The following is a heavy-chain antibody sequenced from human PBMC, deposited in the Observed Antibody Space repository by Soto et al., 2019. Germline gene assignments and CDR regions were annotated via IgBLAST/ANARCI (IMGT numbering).Heavy chain of an antibody. J-gene: IGHJ6*02. CDR3: ARIRGYWYGLDV. CDR2: ITGTGGNT. CDR1: GFPLSTYG. V-gene: IGHV3-23*01. Sequence: GGSLRLSCAASGFPLSTYGMTWVRQAPGEGLEWVSAITGTGGNTYYVDSVKGRFTSSRDNSKNMLYLQMNSLRVEDTAVYYCARIRGYWYGLDVWGQGTTVTVSS.